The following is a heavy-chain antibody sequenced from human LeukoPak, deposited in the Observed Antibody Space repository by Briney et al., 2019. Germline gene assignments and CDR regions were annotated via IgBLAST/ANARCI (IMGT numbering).Heavy chain of an antibody. V-gene: IGHV4-39*02. J-gene: IGHJ5*02. Sequence: SETLSLTCTVSGGSISSSSYYWGWIRQPPGKGLEWIGSIYYSGSTYYNPSLKSRVTISVDTSKNQFSLKLSSVTAADTAVYYCARDRSYYDSSGHYYGGWFDPWGQGTLVTVSS. D-gene: IGHD3-22*01. CDR3: ARDRSYYDSSGHYYGGWFDP. CDR2: IYYSGST. CDR1: GGSISSSSYY.